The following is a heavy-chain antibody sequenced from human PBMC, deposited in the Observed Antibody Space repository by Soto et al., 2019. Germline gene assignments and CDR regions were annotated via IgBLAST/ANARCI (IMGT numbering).Heavy chain of an antibody. CDR2: IWYDGSNK. D-gene: IGHD3-22*01. Sequence: GGSLRLSCAASGFTFSSYGMHWVRQAPGKGLEWVAVIWYDGSNKYYADSVKGRFTISRDNSKNTLYLQMNSLRAEDTAVYYCAREDSSGSYYFDYWGQGTLVTVSS. CDR3: AREDSSGSYYFDY. CDR1: GFTFSSYG. J-gene: IGHJ4*02. V-gene: IGHV3-33*01.